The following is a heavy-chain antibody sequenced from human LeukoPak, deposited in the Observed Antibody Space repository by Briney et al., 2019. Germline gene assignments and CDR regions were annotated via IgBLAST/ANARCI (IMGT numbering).Heavy chain of an antibody. CDR3: ARTRITETRYYYYGMDV. V-gene: IGHV3-48*03. CDR2: ISSSGSTI. D-gene: IGHD3-10*01. Sequence: GGSLRLSCAASGFTFSSYEMNWVRQAPGKGLEWVSYISSSGSTIYYADSVKGRFTISRDNAKNSLYLQMNSLRAEDTAVYYCARTRITETRYYYYGMDVWGQGTTVTVSS. J-gene: IGHJ6*02. CDR1: GFTFSSYE.